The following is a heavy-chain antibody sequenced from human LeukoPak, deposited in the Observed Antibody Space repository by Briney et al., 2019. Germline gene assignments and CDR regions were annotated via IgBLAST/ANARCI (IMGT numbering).Heavy chain of an antibody. CDR3: AKGGKPVMAMVKFDY. Sequence: GGSLRLSCAASGFTFSSYWMSWVRQAPGKGLEWVSSISTSSIYIYYADSVKGRFTISRDNAKNSLYLQMSSLRAEDTAVYYCAKGGKPVMAMVKFDYWGQGTLVTVSS. J-gene: IGHJ4*02. CDR2: ISTSSIYI. D-gene: IGHD5-18*01. CDR1: GFTFSSYW. V-gene: IGHV3-21*04.